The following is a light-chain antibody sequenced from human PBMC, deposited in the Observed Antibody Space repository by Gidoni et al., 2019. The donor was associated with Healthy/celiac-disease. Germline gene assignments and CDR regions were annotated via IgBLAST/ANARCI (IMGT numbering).Light chain of an antibody. CDR2: AAS. Sequence: DIQLTQSPSFLSASVGDRVTITCLASQGISSYLAWYQQKTGKAPKLLIYAASTLQSGVPSRFSGSGSGTEFTLTISSLQPEDFATYYCQQLNSYHRSTFGPGTKVDIK. J-gene: IGKJ3*01. CDR1: QGISSY. CDR3: QQLNSYHRST. V-gene: IGKV1-9*01.